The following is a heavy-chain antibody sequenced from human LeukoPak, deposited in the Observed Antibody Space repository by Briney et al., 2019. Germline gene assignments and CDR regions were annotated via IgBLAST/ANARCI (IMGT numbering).Heavy chain of an antibody. CDR3: ARAIHYYDSSGYYYYFDY. J-gene: IGHJ4*02. CDR1: GFTFSSYG. V-gene: IGHV3-48*02. CDR2: ISSGSSTI. D-gene: IGHD3-22*01. Sequence: GRSLRLSCAASGFTFSSYGMHWVRQAPGKGLEWVSFISSGSSTIYYADSVKGRFTISRDNAKNSLYLQMNSLRDEDTAVYYCARAIHYYDSSGYYYYFDYWGQGTLVTVSS.